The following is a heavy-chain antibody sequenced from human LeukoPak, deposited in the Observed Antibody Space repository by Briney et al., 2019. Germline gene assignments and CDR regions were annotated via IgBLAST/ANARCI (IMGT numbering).Heavy chain of an antibody. CDR3: ARITTGTRFIDP. J-gene: IGHJ5*02. Sequence: GSLRLSCAASGFTFSSYSMNWVRQAPGKGLECIGGIYYSGSTYYNPSLKSRVTISVDTSKNQFSLKLSSVTAADTAVYYCARITTGTRFIDPWGQGNLVTVSS. CDR2: IYYSGST. CDR1: GFTFSSYS. V-gene: IGHV4-4*02. D-gene: IGHD1-1*01.